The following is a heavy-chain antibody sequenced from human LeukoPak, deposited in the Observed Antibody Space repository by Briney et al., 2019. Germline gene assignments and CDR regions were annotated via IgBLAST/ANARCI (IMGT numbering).Heavy chain of an antibody. CDR1: GGSISSGSYY. CDR2: IYTSGST. Sequence: SETLSLTCTVSGGSISSGSYYWSWIRQPAGKGLECIGRIYTSGSTNYNLSLKSRVTISVDTSKNQFSLKLSSVTAADTAVYYCAKDPNGDYIGTFDIWGQGTMVTVSS. V-gene: IGHV4-61*02. D-gene: IGHD4-17*01. CDR3: AKDPNGDYIGTFDI. J-gene: IGHJ3*02.